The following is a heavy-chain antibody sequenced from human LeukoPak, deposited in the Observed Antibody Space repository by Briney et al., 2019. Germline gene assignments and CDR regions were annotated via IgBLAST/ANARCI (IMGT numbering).Heavy chain of an antibody. V-gene: IGHV4-30-2*01. J-gene: IGHJ4*02. CDR2: IYHSGST. CDR3: ARDRDSSGWDY. CDR1: GGSISSGGYY. Sequence: KPSETLSLTCTVPGGSISSGGYYWSWIRQPPGKGLEWIGYIYHSGSTYYNPSLKSRVTISVDRSKNQFSLKLSSVTAADTAVYFCARDRDSSGWDYWGQGTLVTVSS. D-gene: IGHD6-19*01.